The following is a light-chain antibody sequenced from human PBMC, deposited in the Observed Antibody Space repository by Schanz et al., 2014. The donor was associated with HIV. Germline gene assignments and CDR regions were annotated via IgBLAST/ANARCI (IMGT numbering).Light chain of an antibody. J-gene: IGKJ1*01. CDR1: QAIGTW. V-gene: IGKV1-5*03. CDR3: QQYDRSSWT. CDR2: EAS. Sequence: DIQMTQSPSTLSASVGDRVSITCRASQAIGTWLAWYQQKPGRAPKLLISEASSLETGVPSRFSGSGSGTEFTLTIYGLQPDDFATYYCQQYDRSSWTFGLGTKVETK.